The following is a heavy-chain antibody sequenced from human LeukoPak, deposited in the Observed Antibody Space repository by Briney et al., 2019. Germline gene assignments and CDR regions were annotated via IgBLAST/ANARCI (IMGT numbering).Heavy chain of an antibody. Sequence: ASVKVSCKASGYTFTGYYMHWVRQAPGQGLEWMGWINPNSGGTNYAQKFQGRVTMTRDTSISTAYMELSRLRSDDTAVYYCARDIGEDSSGWHHYWGQGTLVTVSS. J-gene: IGHJ4*02. CDR1: GYTFTGYY. D-gene: IGHD6-19*01. V-gene: IGHV1-2*02. CDR2: INPNSGGT. CDR3: ARDIGEDSSGWHHY.